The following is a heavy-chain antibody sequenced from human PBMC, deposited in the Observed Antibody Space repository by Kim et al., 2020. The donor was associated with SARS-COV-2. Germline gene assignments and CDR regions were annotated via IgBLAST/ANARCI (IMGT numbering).Heavy chain of an antibody. CDR2: ISGDGSRR. D-gene: IGHD2-8*02. CDR3: ARDEIGGVGVCDFDY. V-gene: IGHV3-23*01. Sequence: GGSLRLSCATSGFTFTRHSMSWVRQAPGKGLEWVTGISGDGSRRDYADSVKGRFTISRDNSKNAVYMQMNNLRAEDTAVYFCARDEIGGVGVCDFDYWGQGTLVTV. J-gene: IGHJ4*02. CDR1: GFTFTRHS.